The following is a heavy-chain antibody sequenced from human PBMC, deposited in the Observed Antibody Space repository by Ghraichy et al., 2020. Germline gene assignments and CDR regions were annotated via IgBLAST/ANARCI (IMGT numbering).Heavy chain of an antibody. J-gene: IGHJ5*01. V-gene: IGHV3-72*01. CDR1: GFILSDHH. CDR2: TRNRAKFSTT. D-gene: IGHD3-22*01. Sequence: GESLNISCAASGFILSDHHMDWVRQAPGQGLEWIGRTRNRAKFSTTDYAPSVKGRFFISRDYSDTTIYLQMTNVKTEDTATYYCVRDGCYGTCVQGWFDSWGQGTLVTFAS. CDR3: VRDGCYGTCVQGWFDS.